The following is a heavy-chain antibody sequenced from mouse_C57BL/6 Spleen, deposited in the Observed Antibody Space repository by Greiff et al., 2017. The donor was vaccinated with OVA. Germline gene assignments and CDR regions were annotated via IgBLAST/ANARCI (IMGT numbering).Heavy chain of an antibody. Sequence: QVQLQQPGAELVKPGASVKMSCKASGYTFTSYWITWVKQRPGQGLEWIGDIYPGSGSTNYNEKFKSKATLTVDTSSSTAYMQLSSLTSEDSAVYYCARRGPYDPYYAMDYWGQGTSVTVSS. CDR1: GYTFTSYW. CDR2: IYPGSGST. J-gene: IGHJ4*01. V-gene: IGHV1-55*01. D-gene: IGHD2-3*01. CDR3: ARRGPYDPYYAMDY.